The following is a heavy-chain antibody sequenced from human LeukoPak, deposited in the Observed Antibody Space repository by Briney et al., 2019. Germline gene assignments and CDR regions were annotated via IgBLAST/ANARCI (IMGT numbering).Heavy chain of an antibody. CDR1: GYTFTSYD. D-gene: IGHD2-15*01. Sequence: ASVKVSCKASGYTFTSYDINWVRQATGQGLEWMGWMNPNSGNTGYAQKFQGRVTMTRNTSISTAYMELSSLRSEDTAVYYCARVRVAYNWFDPWGQGTLVTVSS. V-gene: IGHV1-8*01. CDR2: MNPNSGNT. CDR3: ARVRVAYNWFDP. J-gene: IGHJ5*02.